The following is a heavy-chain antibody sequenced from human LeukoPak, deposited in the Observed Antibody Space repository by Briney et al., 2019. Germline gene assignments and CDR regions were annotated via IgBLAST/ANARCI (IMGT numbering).Heavy chain of an antibody. CDR1: GFTFSSYW. Sequence: GGSLRLSCAASGFTFSSYWMSWFRQAPGKGLEWVANIKQDGSEKYYVDSVKGRFTISRDNGKNSLYLQMNSLRAEDTAVYYCARDGYSHPHGYWGQGTLVTVSS. CDR2: IKQDGSEK. D-gene: IGHD5-18*01. V-gene: IGHV3-7*05. CDR3: ARDGYSHPHGY. J-gene: IGHJ4*02.